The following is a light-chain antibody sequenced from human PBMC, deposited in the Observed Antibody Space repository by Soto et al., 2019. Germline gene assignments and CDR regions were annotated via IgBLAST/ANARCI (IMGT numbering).Light chain of an antibody. V-gene: IGLV2-14*01. CDR2: DVT. CDR1: SSDVGGYHY. Sequence: QSALTQPASVSGSPGQSITISCTGTSSDVGGYHYVSWYQQHPGKAPKVMISDVTDRPSGVSNRFSGSKSGDTASLTISGRQAEDEADYYCSSYTSSTPLVFGGGTQLTVL. J-gene: IGLJ7*01. CDR3: SSYTSSTPLV.